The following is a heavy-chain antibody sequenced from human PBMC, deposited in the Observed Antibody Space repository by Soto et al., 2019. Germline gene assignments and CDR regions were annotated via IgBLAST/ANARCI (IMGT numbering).Heavy chain of an antibody. CDR1: GDSVSSNSAA. J-gene: IGHJ6*02. CDR2: TYYRSKWYN. Sequence: KQSQTLSLTCAISGDSVSSNSAAWNWIRQSPSRGLEWLGRTYYRSKWYNDYAVSVKSRITINPDTSKNQFSLQLNSVTPEDTAVYYCAREAEYSSSSHYYYGMDVWGQGTTVTVSS. CDR3: AREAEYSSSSHYYYGMDV. D-gene: IGHD6-6*01. V-gene: IGHV6-1*01.